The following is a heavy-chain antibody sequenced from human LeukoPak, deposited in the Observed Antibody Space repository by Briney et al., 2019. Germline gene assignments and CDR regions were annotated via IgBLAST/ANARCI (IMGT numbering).Heavy chain of an antibody. D-gene: IGHD6-13*01. Sequence: GASVKVSCKASGYTFTAYYIHWVRQAPGQGLEWMGRINPNTGGTNYAQKFQGRVTMTRDTSISTAYMELSRLRSDDTAVYYCARDRRHNSSSWYYYYYYYMDVWGKGTTVTVSS. CDR1: GYTFTAYY. J-gene: IGHJ6*03. CDR2: INPNTGGT. V-gene: IGHV1-2*06. CDR3: ARDRRHNSSSWYYYYYYYMDV.